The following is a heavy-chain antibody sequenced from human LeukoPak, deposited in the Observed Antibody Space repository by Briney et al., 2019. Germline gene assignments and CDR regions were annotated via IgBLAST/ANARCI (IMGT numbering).Heavy chain of an antibody. CDR1: GFTFSSYD. Sequence: TGRSLRLSCATSGFTFSSYDMHWVRHGTGKGLEWVSGIGTGGDTYYPDSVKGRFTISRENANKSMFLQMNSLRAEDTAVYYCGRGNSFDFWGQGTLVTVSS. CDR2: IGTGGDT. CDR3: GRGNSFDF. V-gene: IGHV3-13*01. J-gene: IGHJ4*02.